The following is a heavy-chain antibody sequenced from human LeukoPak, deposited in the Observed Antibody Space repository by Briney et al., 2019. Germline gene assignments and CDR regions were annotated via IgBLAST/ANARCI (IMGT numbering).Heavy chain of an antibody. J-gene: IGHJ3*02. CDR1: GYTFTNYW. D-gene: IGHD3-10*01. CDR3: ARGIGVRHHDAFDI. CDR2: IYPGDSDT. Sequence: GESLKISCKAFGYTFTNYWIGWVRQMPGKGLEWMGIIYPGDSDTRYSPSFQGQVTISADKSISTAYLQWSSLKASDTAMYYCARGIGVRHHDAFDIWGQGTMVTVSS. V-gene: IGHV5-51*01.